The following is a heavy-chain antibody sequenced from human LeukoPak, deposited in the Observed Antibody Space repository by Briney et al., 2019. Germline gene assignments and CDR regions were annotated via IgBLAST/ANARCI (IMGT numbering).Heavy chain of an antibody. CDR1: GASISGYY. Sequence: SETPSLTCTVSGASISGYYWNWIRQPPGKGLEWIGEINHSGSTNYNPSLKSRVTISLDASKNQFSLKLSSVTAADTAVYYCASLRGAASVIWDFDYWGQGTLVTVSS. J-gene: IGHJ4*02. D-gene: IGHD3-16*02. V-gene: IGHV4-34*01. CDR3: ASLRGAASVIWDFDY. CDR2: INHSGST.